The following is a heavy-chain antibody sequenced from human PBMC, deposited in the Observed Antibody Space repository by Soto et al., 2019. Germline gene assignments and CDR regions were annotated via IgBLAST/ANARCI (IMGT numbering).Heavy chain of an antibody. Sequence: SETLSLTCSVSGGSINSYFLTWIRQSPGKGLEWIGNIYYTGNTNYNPSLKSRVAISVDTSKNQFSLKLSSVTAADTAVYYCARDHWDTSGWEGGYYYYGMDVWGQGTTVTVSS. J-gene: IGHJ6*02. V-gene: IGHV4-59*01. D-gene: IGHD6-19*01. CDR3: ARDHWDTSGWEGGYYYYGMDV. CDR1: GGSINSYF. CDR2: IYYTGNT.